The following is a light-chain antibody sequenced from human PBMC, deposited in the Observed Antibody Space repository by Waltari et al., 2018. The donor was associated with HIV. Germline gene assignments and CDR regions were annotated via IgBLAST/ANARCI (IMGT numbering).Light chain of an antibody. Sequence: DIVLTQSPDSLAVYLGGRATMNCKSSPKILFSSTNKNYLSWYQQRPGQPPRLLISWASSRESGVPERFTGSGSGTNFTLTISRLQADDVAVYFCQQYYSTPRTFGQGTKV. CDR2: WAS. CDR3: QQYYSTPRT. V-gene: IGKV4-1*01. J-gene: IGKJ1*01. CDR1: PKILFSSTNKNY.